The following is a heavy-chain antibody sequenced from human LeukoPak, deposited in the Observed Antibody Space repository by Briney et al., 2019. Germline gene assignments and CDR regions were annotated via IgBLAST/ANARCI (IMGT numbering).Heavy chain of an antibody. Sequence: SVKVSCKASGGTFSSYDISWVRQAPGQGLEWMGGIIPIFGTANYAQKFQGRVTITTDESTSTAYMELSSLRSEDTAVYYCARARSIAARRTHNWFDPWGQGTLVTVSS. CDR3: ARARSIAARRTHNWFDP. CDR2: IIPIFGTA. D-gene: IGHD6-6*01. J-gene: IGHJ5*02. V-gene: IGHV1-69*05. CDR1: GGTFSSYD.